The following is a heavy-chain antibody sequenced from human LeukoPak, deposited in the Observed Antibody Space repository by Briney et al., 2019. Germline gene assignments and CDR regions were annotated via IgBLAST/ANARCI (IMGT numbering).Heavy chain of an antibody. J-gene: IGHJ4*02. D-gene: IGHD3-9*01. V-gene: IGHV4-34*01. Sequence: SESLSLTCAVYGGSFSSYYWSWIRQPPGKGLEWIGEINHSGSTNYNPSLKSRVTISVDTSKNQFSLKLSSVTAADTAVYYCARRGKDFDWFPPFDYWGQGTLVTVSS. CDR2: INHSGST. CDR1: GGSFSSYY. CDR3: ARRGKDFDWFPPFDY.